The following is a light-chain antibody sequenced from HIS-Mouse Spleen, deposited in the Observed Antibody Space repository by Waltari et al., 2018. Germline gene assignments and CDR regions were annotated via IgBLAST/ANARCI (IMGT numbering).Light chain of an antibody. CDR3: CSYAGSSTLV. CDR1: SSDVGSYNL. CDR2: EGS. V-gene: IGLV2-23*01. Sequence: QSALTQPASVSGSPGQSITISCTGTSSDVGSYNLVSWYQQHPGKAPKLMIYEGSKRPSGVSNRFSGSQSRNTASLTISGLQAEDEADYYCCSYAGSSTLVFGGGTKLTVL. J-gene: IGLJ3*02.